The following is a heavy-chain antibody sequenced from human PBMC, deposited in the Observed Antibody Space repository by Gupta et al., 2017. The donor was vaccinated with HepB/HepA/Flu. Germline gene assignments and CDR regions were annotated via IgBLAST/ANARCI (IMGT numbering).Heavy chain of an antibody. D-gene: IGHD5-12*01. V-gene: IGHV4-34*01. CDR3: ARGKDIVATTIGGDFDY. CDR1: GGSFSGYY. CDR2: INHSGST. J-gene: IGHJ4*02. Sequence: QVQLQQWGAGLLKPSETLSLTCAVYGGSFSGYYWSWIRQPPGKGLEWIGEINHSGSTNYNPSLKSRVTISVDTSKNQFSLKLSSVTAADTAVYYCARGKDIVATTIGGDFDYWGQGTLVTVSS.